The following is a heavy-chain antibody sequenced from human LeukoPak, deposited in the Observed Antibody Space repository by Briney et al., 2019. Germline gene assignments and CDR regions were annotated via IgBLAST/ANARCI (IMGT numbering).Heavy chain of an antibody. CDR3: ARGAGPNFYYHMDV. D-gene: IGHD6-19*01. CDR1: GGSISNDY. V-gene: IGHV4-4*07. J-gene: IGHJ6*03. Sequence: PSETLSLTCTVSGGSISNDYWSWIRQAAGKELEWIGRIYTRGSTNYNPSLKSRVTISLDKSKKQFSLNLNSVTAADTAVYYCARGAGPNFYYHMDVWGKGTTVTVSS. CDR2: IYTRGST.